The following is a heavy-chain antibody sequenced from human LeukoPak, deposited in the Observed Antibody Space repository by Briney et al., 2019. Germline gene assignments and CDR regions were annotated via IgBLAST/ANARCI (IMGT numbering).Heavy chain of an antibody. D-gene: IGHD2-2*02. CDR1: GGSISSGGYY. V-gene: IGHV4-31*03. CDR3: ARGPFIVVVPAAISD. CDR2: IYYSGST. J-gene: IGHJ4*02. Sequence: QTLSLTCTVSGGSISSGGYYWSWIRQHPGKGLEWIGYIYYSGSTYYNPSLKSRVTISVYTSKNQFSLKLSSVTAADTAVYYCARGPFIVVVPAAISDWGQGTLVTVSS.